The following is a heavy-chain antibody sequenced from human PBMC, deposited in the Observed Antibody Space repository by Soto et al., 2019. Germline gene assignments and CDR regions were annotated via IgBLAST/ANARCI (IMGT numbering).Heavy chain of an antibody. D-gene: IGHD3-22*01. Sequence: PGGSLRLSCAASGFTFSDYYMSWIRQAPGKGLEWVSYISSSSSYTNYADSVKGRFTISRDNAKNSLYLQMNSLRAEDTAVYYCARDTTTYYYDSSRYPDYWGQGTLVTVSS. CDR3: ARDTTTYYYDSSRYPDY. J-gene: IGHJ4*02. V-gene: IGHV3-11*05. CDR1: GFTFSDYY. CDR2: ISSSSSYT.